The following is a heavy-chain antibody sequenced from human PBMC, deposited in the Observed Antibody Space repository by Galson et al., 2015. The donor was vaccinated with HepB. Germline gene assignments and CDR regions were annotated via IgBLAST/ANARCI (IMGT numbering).Heavy chain of an antibody. Sequence: SLRLSCAASGFTFSSYTMSWVRQTPGKGLQWVSYISTNGATIYYADSVKGRFTVARDNAKNSLYLQMNSLREEDTASYYCVKETGGSDFYMGPRAFDMWGRGTLVIVSS. V-gene: IGHV3-48*02. D-gene: IGHD2-21*02. CDR2: ISTNGATI. CDR1: GFTFSSYT. J-gene: IGHJ3*02. CDR3: VKETGGSDFYMGPRAFDM.